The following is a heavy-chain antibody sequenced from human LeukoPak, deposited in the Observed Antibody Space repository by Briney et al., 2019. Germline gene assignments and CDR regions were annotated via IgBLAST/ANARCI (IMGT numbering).Heavy chain of an antibody. CDR1: GYTFTSYD. V-gene: IGHV1-8*01. CDR2: MNPNSGNT. J-gene: IGHJ4*02. D-gene: IGHD5-18*01. Sequence: ASVKVSCKASGYTFTSYDINWVRQATGQGLEWMGWMNPNSGNTGYAQKFQGRVTITRNTSISTAYMELSSLRSEDTAVYYCARGRGYSYGRHYWGQGTLVTVSS. CDR3: ARGRGYSYGRHY.